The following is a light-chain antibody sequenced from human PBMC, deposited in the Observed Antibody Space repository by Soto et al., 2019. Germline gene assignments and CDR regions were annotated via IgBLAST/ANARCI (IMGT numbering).Light chain of an antibody. V-gene: IGKV1-5*01. CDR2: DAS. CDR1: HSINNW. J-gene: IGKJ4*01. Sequence: DIHMTDSPSTLAASVGDRVRITCRASHSINNWLALYQQKPGKAPKFLIYDASNLESGVPSRFSGSASGTEFTLTISSLQPDDFATYYCQQYDNYPLTFGGGTKVDI. CDR3: QQYDNYPLT.